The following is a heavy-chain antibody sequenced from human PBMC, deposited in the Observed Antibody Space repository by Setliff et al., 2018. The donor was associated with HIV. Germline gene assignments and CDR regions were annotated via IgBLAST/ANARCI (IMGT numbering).Heavy chain of an antibody. D-gene: IGHD7-27*01. V-gene: IGHV1-69-2*01. CDR1: GYTFSDFY. CDR2: LDPESGEV. CDR3: ATGTGKYSVDAFDV. Sequence: ASVKVSCKASGYTFSDFYIHWVQQAPGKGLEWMRRLDPESGEVIYGENFQGRVTISADTPINTTYMELPSLTSEDTAVYYCATGTGKYSVDAFDVWGLGTVVTVSS. J-gene: IGHJ3*01.